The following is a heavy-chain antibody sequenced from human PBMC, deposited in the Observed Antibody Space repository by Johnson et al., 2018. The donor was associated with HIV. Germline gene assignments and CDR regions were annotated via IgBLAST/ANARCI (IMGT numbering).Heavy chain of an antibody. Sequence: QVQLVESGGGVVQPGGSLRLSCAASGFTFSSYGMHWVRQTPGKGLEWVAFTRFDGSKKYYAESVKGRFTISRDNSKTTLYLQMNSLRAEDTAVYYCAREYYGSGSDAFDIWGQGTMVTVSS. V-gene: IGHV3-30*02. CDR3: AREYYGSGSDAFDI. J-gene: IGHJ3*02. CDR2: TRFDGSKK. D-gene: IGHD3-10*01. CDR1: GFTFSSYG.